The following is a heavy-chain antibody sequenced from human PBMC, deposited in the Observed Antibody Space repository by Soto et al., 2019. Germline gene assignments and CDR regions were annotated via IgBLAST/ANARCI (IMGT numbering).Heavy chain of an antibody. J-gene: IGHJ5*02. CDR2: VYYSGST. V-gene: IGHV4-59*08. D-gene: IGHD3-22*01. Sequence: QVQLQESGPGLVKPSETLSLTCTVSGGSISSYYWSWIRQPPGKGLEWIGYVYYSGSTNYNPSLKSRATISVDTSKNHSSLKLSSVTAADTAVYYCARHLGYDSSGYYRNWFDPWGQGTLVTVSS. CDR3: ARHLGYDSSGYYRNWFDP. CDR1: GGSISSYY.